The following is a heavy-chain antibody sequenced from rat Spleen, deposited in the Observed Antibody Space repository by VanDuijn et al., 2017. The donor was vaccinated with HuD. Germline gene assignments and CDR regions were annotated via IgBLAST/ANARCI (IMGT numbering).Heavy chain of an antibody. CDR1: GFTFSNNA. Sequence: EVQLVESGGGLVQPGRSLKLSCVVSGFTFSNNAMAWVRQAPTKGLEWVASISTGGGNTYYRDSVKGRFTISRDNAKNTQYLQMDSLRSEDTATYYCARVGYYYDGTYYYPYWYFDFWGPGTMVTVSS. D-gene: IGHD1-12*02. V-gene: IGHV5S13*01. CDR2: ISTGGGNT. J-gene: IGHJ1*01. CDR3: ARVGYYYDGTYYYPYWYFDF.